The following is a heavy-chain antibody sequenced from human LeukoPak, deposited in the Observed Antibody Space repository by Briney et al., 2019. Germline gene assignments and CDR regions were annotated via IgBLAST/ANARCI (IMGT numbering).Heavy chain of an antibody. Sequence: SVKVSCKPSRGTFSSYAIISVRQAPGQGLKWMGRIIPILGIANSAQKLQGIVTITADKSTSTAYMELSSLRSEDTAVYYCASPTAPYCGGDCYYAEYFQHWGQGTLVTVSS. V-gene: IGHV1-69*04. J-gene: IGHJ1*01. CDR3: ASPTAPYCGGDCYYAEYFQH. CDR2: IIPILGIA. CDR1: RGTFSSYA. D-gene: IGHD2-21*02.